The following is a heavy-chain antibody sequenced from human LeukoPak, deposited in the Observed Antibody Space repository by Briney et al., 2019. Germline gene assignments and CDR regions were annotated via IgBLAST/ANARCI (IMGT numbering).Heavy chain of an antibody. V-gene: IGHV1-2*06. D-gene: IGHD3-10*01. Sequence: ASVKVSCKASGYTFTGYYMHWVRQAPGQGLEWMGRINPNSGGTNYAQKFQGRVTMTRDTSISTAYMELSRLRSGDTAVYYCASLYYDGSGSYQRRWFDPWGQGTLVTVSS. J-gene: IGHJ5*02. CDR1: GYTFTGYY. CDR3: ASLYYDGSGSYQRRWFDP. CDR2: INPNSGGT.